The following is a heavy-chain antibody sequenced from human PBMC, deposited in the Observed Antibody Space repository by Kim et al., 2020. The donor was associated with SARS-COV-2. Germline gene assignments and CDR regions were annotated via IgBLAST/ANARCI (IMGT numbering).Heavy chain of an antibody. D-gene: IGHD4-4*01. V-gene: IGHV3-30*04. CDR3: ARGKSDSAGLQDPCFDY. J-gene: IGHJ4*02. CDR2: ISSDGSNK. CDR1: GFPFSSSA. Sequence: GGSLRLSCAASGFPFSSSAMQWVRQAPGKGLEWVTVISSDGSNKYYADSVRGRFTISRDNSKNTLFLQMNSLRAEDTAIYYCARGKSDSAGLQDPCFDYWGQGTLVTVSS.